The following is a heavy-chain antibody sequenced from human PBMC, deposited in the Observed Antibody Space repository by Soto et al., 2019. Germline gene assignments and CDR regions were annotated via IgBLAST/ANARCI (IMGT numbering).Heavy chain of an antibody. CDR3: AKQALSGSLDY. V-gene: IGHV3-23*01. D-gene: IGHD6-19*01. CDR2: ISGSGSNT. CDR1: GFTFISYA. Sequence: EGSLRLSCAASGFTFISYAMSWVRQPPGKGLEWVSTISGSGSNTYYADSVKGRFTISGDNSKNTLYLQMNSLSAEDTAMFYCAKQALSGSLDYWGQGALVTVSS. J-gene: IGHJ4*02.